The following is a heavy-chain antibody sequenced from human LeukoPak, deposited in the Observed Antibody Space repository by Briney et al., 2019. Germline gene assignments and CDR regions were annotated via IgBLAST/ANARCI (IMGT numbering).Heavy chain of an antibody. V-gene: IGHV1-24*01. CDR2: FDPEDGET. CDR1: GYTLTELS. CDR3: ATHDYGDYVAARIYYYYGMDV. D-gene: IGHD4-17*01. J-gene: IGHJ6*02. Sequence: ASVKVSCKVSGYTLTELSMHWVRQAPGKGLEWMGGFDPEDGETIYAQKFQGRVTMTEDTSTDTAYMELSSLRSEDTAVYYCATHDYGDYVAARIYYYYGMDVWGQGTTVTVSS.